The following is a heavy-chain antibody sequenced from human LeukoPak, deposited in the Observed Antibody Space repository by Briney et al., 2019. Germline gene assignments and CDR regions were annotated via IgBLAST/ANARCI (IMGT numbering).Heavy chain of an antibody. CDR2: IYTSGST. CDR1: GGSISSYY. D-gene: IGHD5-24*01. J-gene: IGHJ4*02. Sequence: SETLSLTCTVSGGSISSYYWSWIRQPAGKGLEWIGRIYTSGSTNYNPSLKSRVTMSVDTSKNQFSLKLSPVTAADTAVYYCARDLGDGYNGAFDYWGQGTLVTVSS. CDR3: ARDLGDGYNGAFDY. V-gene: IGHV4-4*07.